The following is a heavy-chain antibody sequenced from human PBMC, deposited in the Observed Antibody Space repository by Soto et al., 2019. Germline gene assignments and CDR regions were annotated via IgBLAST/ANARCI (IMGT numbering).Heavy chain of an antibody. V-gene: IGHV1-2*02. Sequence: QVQLVQSGAEVKKPGASVKVSCKASGYTFTGYYMHWVRQAPGQGLGWMGWINPNSGGTNYAQKFQGRVTMTRDTSISTAYMELSRLRSDDTAVYYCARASSEDYDFWSGYFDPWGQGTLVTVSS. J-gene: IGHJ5*02. CDR3: ARASSEDYDFWSGYFDP. D-gene: IGHD3-3*01. CDR1: GYTFTGYY. CDR2: INPNSGGT.